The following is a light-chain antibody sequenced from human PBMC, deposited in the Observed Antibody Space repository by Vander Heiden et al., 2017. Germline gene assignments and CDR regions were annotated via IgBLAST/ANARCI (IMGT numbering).Light chain of an antibody. V-gene: IGLV3-25*03. CDR3: QSADSSGTYVV. J-gene: IGLJ2*01. CDR1: ALPKQY. Sequence: SYELTQPPSVSVSPGQTARNPCYVDALPKQYAYWYQQQPGQAPVLVIYQDSERPSGIPERFSGSSSGTTGTLTISGVQAEDEADYYCQSADSSGTYVVFGGGTKLTVL. CDR2: QDS.